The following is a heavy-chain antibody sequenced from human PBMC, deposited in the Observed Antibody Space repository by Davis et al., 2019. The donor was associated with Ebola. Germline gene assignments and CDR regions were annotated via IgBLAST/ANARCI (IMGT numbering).Heavy chain of an antibody. V-gene: IGHV3-20*04. Sequence: PGGSLRLSCAASGFTFSSYAMSWVRQAPGKGLEWVSGINWNGGSTGYADSVKGRFTISRDNAKNSLYLQMNSLRAEDTALYYCARCVDSSSGYYFDYWGQGTLVTVSS. CDR1: GFTFSSYA. CDR3: ARCVDSSSGYYFDY. CDR2: INWNGGST. J-gene: IGHJ4*02. D-gene: IGHD6-6*01.